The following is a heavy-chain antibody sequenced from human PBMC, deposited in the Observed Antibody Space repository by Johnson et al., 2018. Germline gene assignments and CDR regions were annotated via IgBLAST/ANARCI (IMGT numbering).Heavy chain of an antibody. Sequence: QVQLVQSGGGVVQPGRSPRLSCTASGFTFSVYGMHWVRQAPGKGLEWVAVIWYDGSNKYYVDSVKGRFTISRDNAKNSLYLQMNSLRAEETAVYYCASTYGDYYMDVWGKGTTVTVSS. CDR2: IWYDGSNK. D-gene: IGHD4-17*01. CDR3: ASTYGDYYMDV. J-gene: IGHJ6*03. V-gene: IGHV3-33*03. CDR1: GFTFSVYG.